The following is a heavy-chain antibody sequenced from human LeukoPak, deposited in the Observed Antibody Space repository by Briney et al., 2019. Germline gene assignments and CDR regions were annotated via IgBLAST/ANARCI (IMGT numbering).Heavy chain of an antibody. D-gene: IGHD5-18*01. J-gene: IGHJ4*02. CDR2: INPNSGGT. CDR1: GYTFTGYY. CDR3: ARALRGYSYGFYYFDY. V-gene: IGHV1-2*02. Sequence: ASVKVSCKASGYTFTGYYMHWVRQAPGQGLEWMGWINPNSGGTNYAQKFQGRVTMTRDTSISTAYMELSRLRSDDTAVYYCARALRGYSYGFYYFDYWGQGTLVTVSS.